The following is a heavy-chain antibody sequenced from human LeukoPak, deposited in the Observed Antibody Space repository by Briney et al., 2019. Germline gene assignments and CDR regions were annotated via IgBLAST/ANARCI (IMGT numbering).Heavy chain of an antibody. D-gene: IGHD2-2*01. Sequence: GGSLRLSCAASGFTFSSYAMSWVRQAPGKGLEWVSAISGSGGSTYYADSVKGRFTISRDNSKNTLYLQMNSLRAEDTAVYYCAKGPLQSSKYQLLPHFDYWGQGTLVTVSS. V-gene: IGHV3-23*01. CDR1: GFTFSSYA. CDR3: AKGPLQSSKYQLLPHFDY. J-gene: IGHJ4*02. CDR2: ISGSGGST.